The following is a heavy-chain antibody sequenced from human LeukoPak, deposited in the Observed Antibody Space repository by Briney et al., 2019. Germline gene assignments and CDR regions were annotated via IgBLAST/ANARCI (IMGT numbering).Heavy chain of an antibody. CDR2: IIPSSGST. Sequence: ASVKVSCKSSGYAFTSYHIHWMRQAPGQGLGWMGIIIPSSGSTTYAQKFQGRVTMTRDTSTSTVYMELSSLTSDDTAVYFCARSDYNDYRGLGFWGQGTLVTVSS. CDR3: ARSDYNDYRGLGF. CDR1: GYAFTSYH. D-gene: IGHD4-11*01. V-gene: IGHV1-46*01. J-gene: IGHJ4*02.